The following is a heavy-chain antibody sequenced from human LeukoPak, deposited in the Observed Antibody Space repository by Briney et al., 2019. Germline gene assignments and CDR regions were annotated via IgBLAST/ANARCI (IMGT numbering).Heavy chain of an antibody. V-gene: IGHV5-51*01. Sequence: GESLKISCKGPEYDFANYWIGWVRQTPGGGLEWMGIAHPATSIIHYGPSFQGQVTISFDRSLSTAYLQWTSLKASDSGMYFCARRKFYDTYLDPWGRGTLVTVSS. D-gene: IGHD2/OR15-2a*01. CDR1: EYDFANYW. CDR2: AHPATSII. J-gene: IGHJ5*02. CDR3: ARRKFYDTYLDP.